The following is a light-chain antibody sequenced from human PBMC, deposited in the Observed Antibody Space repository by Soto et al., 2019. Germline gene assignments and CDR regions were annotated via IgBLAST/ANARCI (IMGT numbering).Light chain of an antibody. CDR2: TAS. CDR1: QGIRSE. CDR3: QQIYDYPLT. Sequence: DSQMTQSPSSLSASVGDRVTITCRASQGIRSELGWYQQKTGKAPNLLIYTASTLQSGVPSRFTGSGSGTEFSLTVSSLQPEDSATYYCQQIYDYPLTFGGGTKVDIK. V-gene: IGKV1-17*01. J-gene: IGKJ4*01.